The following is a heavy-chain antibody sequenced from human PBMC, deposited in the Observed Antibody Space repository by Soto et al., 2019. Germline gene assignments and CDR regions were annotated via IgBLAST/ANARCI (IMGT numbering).Heavy chain of an antibody. CDR3: ARASEDAFDY. V-gene: IGHV1-18*01. J-gene: IGHJ4*02. D-gene: IGHD2-8*01. Sequence: ASVKVSCKASGYTFTSYGISWVRQAPGQGLEWMGWINAGNGYTTYSQKFQDRVTITRDTSASTAYMELSSLRSEDTAIYYCARASEDAFDYWGQGTMVTVSS. CDR1: GYTFTSYG. CDR2: INAGNGYT.